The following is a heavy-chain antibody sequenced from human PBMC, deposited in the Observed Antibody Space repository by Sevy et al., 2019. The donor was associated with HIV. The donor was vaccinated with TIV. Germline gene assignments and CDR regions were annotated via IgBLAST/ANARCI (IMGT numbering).Heavy chain of an antibody. D-gene: IGHD3-3*01. CDR1: GFTFSSYA. V-gene: IGHV3-30*04. J-gene: IGHJ4*02. Sequence: LSLTCAASGFTFSSYAMHWVRQAPGKGLEWVAVISYDGSNKYYADSVKGRFTISRDNSKNTLYLQMNSLRAEDTTVYYCARGGGAFWSGYYTNDYWGQGTLVTVSS. CDR2: ISYDGSNK. CDR3: ARGGGAFWSGYYTNDY.